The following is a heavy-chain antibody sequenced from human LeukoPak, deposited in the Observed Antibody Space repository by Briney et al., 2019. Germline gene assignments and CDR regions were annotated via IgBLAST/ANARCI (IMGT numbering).Heavy chain of an antibody. J-gene: IGHJ5*01. Sequence: GSLRLSCAASGFTFSSYYMNWVRQAPGKGLEWVSSISGNTNHLYYADTVKGRFTISRDNAKNSLYLQMNSVRAEDTAVYYCARDQYVATIGHDSWGQGTLVTVSS. D-gene: IGHD5-24*01. CDR1: GFTFSSYY. CDR3: ARDQYVATIGHDS. CDR2: ISGNTNHL. V-gene: IGHV3-21*01.